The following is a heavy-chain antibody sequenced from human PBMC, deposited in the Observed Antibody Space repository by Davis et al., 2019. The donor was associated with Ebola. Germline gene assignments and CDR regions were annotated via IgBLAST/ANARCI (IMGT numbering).Heavy chain of an antibody. J-gene: IGHJ4*02. CDR1: GFTFSSYS. D-gene: IGHD5-24*01. Sequence: PGGSLRLSCAASGFTFSSYSMNWVRQAPGKGLEWVSSISSSSSYIYYADSVKGRFTISGDNAKNSLYLQMNSLRAEDTAVYYCARDADGATMIGFDYWGQGTLVTVSS. CDR2: ISSSSSYI. CDR3: ARDADGATMIGFDY. V-gene: IGHV3-21*01.